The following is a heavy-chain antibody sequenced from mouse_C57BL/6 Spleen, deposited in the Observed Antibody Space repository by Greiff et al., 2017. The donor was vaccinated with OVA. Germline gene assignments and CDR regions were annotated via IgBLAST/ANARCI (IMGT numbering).Heavy chain of an antibody. CDR1: GYTFTSYW. CDR2: IYPGSGST. Sequence: VQLQQPGAELVKPGASVKMSCKASGYTFTSYWITWVKQRPGQGLEWIGDIYPGSGSTNYNEKFKSKATLTVDTSSSTAYMQLSSLTSEDSAVYYCARRGYYGSSGDYWGQGTTLTVSS. CDR3: ARRGYYGSSGDY. J-gene: IGHJ2*01. V-gene: IGHV1-55*01. D-gene: IGHD1-1*01.